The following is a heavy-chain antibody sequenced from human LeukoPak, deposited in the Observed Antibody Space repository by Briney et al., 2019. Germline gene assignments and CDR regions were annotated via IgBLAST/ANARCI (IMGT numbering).Heavy chain of an antibody. CDR2: INHSGST. V-gene: IGHV4-34*01. CDR1: GGSFSGYY. CDR3: ASGPSGSYYFDY. J-gene: IGHJ4*02. Sequence: ASETLSLTCAVYGGSFSGYYWSWIRQPPGKGLEWIGEINHSGSTNYNPSLKSRVTISVDTSKNQFSLKLSSVAAADTAVYYCASGPSGSYYFDYWGQGTLVTVSS. D-gene: IGHD1-26*01.